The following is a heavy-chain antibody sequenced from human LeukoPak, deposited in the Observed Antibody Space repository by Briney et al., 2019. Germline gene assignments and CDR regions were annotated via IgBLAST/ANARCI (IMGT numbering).Heavy chain of an antibody. CDR2: ITGSGGST. CDR1: GFTFSTYA. CDR3: AKLGISDGIDY. J-gene: IGHJ4*02. V-gene: IGHV3-23*01. D-gene: IGHD3-16*01. Sequence: GGSLRLSCAASGFTFSTYAMGWVRQAPGKGLEWGSSITGSGGSTFYAASVKGRFTVSRDNSKNTLYLQMNSLRAEDTAVYYCAKLGISDGIDYWGQGTLVTVSS.